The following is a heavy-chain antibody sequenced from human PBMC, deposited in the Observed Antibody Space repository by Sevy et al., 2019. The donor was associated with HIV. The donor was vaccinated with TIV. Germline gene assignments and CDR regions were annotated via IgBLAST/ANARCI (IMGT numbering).Heavy chain of an antibody. CDR2: IYYNGRI. V-gene: IGHV4-59*08. D-gene: IGHD3-10*01. CDR1: GGSITSLY. CDR3: AGENARGRGYS. Sequence: SETLSLTCTVSGGSITSLYWNWIRQPPGKGLEWIANIYYNGRINYNPYLKSRVTFSLDTSKNQFSLRLTSVTAADTAMYYCAGENARGRGYSWGQGTLVTVSS. J-gene: IGHJ4*02.